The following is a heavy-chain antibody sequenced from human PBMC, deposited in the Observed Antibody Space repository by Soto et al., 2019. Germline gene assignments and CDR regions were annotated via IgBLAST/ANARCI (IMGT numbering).Heavy chain of an antibody. CDR1: GFSLSTSGVG. CDR2: IYWDDDK. V-gene: IGHV2-5*02. Sequence: QITLKESGPTLVKPTQTLTLTCTFSGFSLSTSGVGVGWIRQPPGKALEWLALIYWDDDKRYSPSLKSRLTIATXTXKXXVSPTMTKMDPVDTSTYYCAHSLYDYVWGTNWFDPWGQGTLVTVSS. CDR3: AHSLYDYVWGTNWFDP. J-gene: IGHJ5*02. D-gene: IGHD3-16*01.